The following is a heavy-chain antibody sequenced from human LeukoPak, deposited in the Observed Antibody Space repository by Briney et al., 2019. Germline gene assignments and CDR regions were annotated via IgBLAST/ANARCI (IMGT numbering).Heavy chain of an antibody. J-gene: IGHJ4*02. CDR3: ARVESLPQGYFDY. CDR1: GFTFSDYY. V-gene: IGHV3-11*01. CDR2: ISSSGTTI. D-gene: IGHD1-26*01. Sequence: GGSLRLSCAASGFTFSDYYMSWIRQAPGKGLEWISYISSSGTTIYYADSVKGRFTISRDNAKNSLYLQMNSLRAEDTAVYYCARVESLPQGYFDYWGQGTLVTVSS.